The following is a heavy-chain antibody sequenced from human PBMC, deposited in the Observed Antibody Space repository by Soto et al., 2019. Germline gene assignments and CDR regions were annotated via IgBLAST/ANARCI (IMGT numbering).Heavy chain of an antibody. Sequence: QVQLVQSGAEVKKPGASVKVSCKASGYTFTGYYMDWVRQAPGQGLEWMGWINPNSGATNYAQKFEGRVTMTRDTSISTAYMELSRLRSDDTAVYYCARDEVRGAGGNWFDPWGQGTLVTVSS. D-gene: IGHD1-26*01. CDR3: ARDEVRGAGGNWFDP. J-gene: IGHJ5*02. V-gene: IGHV1-2*02. CDR2: INPNSGAT. CDR1: GYTFTGYY.